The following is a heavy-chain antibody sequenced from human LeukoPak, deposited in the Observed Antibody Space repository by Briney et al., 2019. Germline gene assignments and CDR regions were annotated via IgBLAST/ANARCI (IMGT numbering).Heavy chain of an antibody. V-gene: IGHV4-59*08. J-gene: IGHJ5*02. CDR2: IYYSGST. Sequence: SETLSLTCTVPGGSISSYYWSWIRQPPGKGLEWIGYIYYSGSTNYNPSLKSRVTISVDTSKNQFSLKLSSVTAADTAVYYCARIHRPGIAAAGWFDPWGQGTLVTVSS. CDR1: GGSISSYY. CDR3: ARIHRPGIAAAGWFDP. D-gene: IGHD6-13*01.